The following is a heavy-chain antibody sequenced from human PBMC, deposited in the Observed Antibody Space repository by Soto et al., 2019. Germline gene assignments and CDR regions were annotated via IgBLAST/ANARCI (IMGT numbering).Heavy chain of an antibody. D-gene: IGHD1-26*01. CDR3: ARGDSGAFDL. J-gene: IGHJ3*01. Sequence: GGSLRLSCASSGFTFSYYWMHWVRQAPGKGLVWVSRIHSDGSSTTYADFVKGRFIISRDNARNTVDLQMNSVRVEDTAVYYCARGDSGAFDLWGQGTVVTVSS. CDR1: GFTFSYYW. CDR2: IHSDGSST. V-gene: IGHV3-74*01.